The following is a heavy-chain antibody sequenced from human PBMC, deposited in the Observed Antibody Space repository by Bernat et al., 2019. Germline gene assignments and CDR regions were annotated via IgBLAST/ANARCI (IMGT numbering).Heavy chain of an antibody. D-gene: IGHD4-17*01. Sequence: QLQLQESGPGLVKPSETLSLTCTVSGGSISSSSYYWGWIRQPPGKGLEWIGSIYYSGSTYYNPSLKSRVTISVDTSKNQFSLKLRSVTAADTAVYYCARHGNNYGDRMYYWGQGTLVTVSS. CDR3: ARHGNNYGDRMYY. V-gene: IGHV4-39*01. CDR2: IYYSGST. J-gene: IGHJ4*02. CDR1: GGSISSSSYY.